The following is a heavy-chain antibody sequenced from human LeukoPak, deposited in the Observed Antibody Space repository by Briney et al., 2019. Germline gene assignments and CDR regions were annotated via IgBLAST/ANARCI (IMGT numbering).Heavy chain of an antibody. CDR1: GFTFSRYS. Sequence: GGSLRLSCAASGFTFSRYSMSWVRQAPGKGLEWVSYISSGSSTIYYADSVKGRFTISRDNAKNSLYLQMNSLRDEDTAVYYCARDYYDSGGYYYIDYWGQGTLVTVSS. J-gene: IGHJ4*02. V-gene: IGHV3-48*02. D-gene: IGHD3-22*01. CDR2: ISSGSSTI. CDR3: ARDYYDSGGYYYIDY.